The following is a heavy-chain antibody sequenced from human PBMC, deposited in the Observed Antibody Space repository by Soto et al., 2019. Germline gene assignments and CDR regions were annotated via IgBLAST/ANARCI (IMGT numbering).Heavy chain of an antibody. CDR2: IWYDGSNK. Sequence: GGSLRLSCAASGFTFSSYGMHWVRQAPGKGLEWVAVIWYDGSNKYYADSVKGRFTISRDNSKNTLYLQMNSLRAEDTAVYYCARIYPPPRVVVVAATPTDYWGQGTLVTVSS. V-gene: IGHV3-33*01. D-gene: IGHD2-15*01. CDR3: ARIYPPPRVVVVAATPTDY. J-gene: IGHJ4*02. CDR1: GFTFSSYG.